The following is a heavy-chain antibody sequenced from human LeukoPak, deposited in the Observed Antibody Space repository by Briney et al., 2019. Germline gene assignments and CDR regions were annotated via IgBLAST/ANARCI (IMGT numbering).Heavy chain of an antibody. Sequence: PSETLSLTCTVSGGSISSYYWSWIRQPPGKGLEWIGYIYSSGSTNYNPSLKSRVTISVDTSKNQFSLKLSSVTAADTAVYYCARYSLIRFGEGTNWFDPWGQGTLVTVSS. CDR3: ARYSLIRFGEGTNWFDP. J-gene: IGHJ5*02. CDR1: GGSISSYY. V-gene: IGHV4-59*08. D-gene: IGHD3-10*01. CDR2: IYSSGST.